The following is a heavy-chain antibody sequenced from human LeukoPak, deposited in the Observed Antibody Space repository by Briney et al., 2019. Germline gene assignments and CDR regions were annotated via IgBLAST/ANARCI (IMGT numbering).Heavy chain of an antibody. CDR2: ISAYNGNT. CDR3: ARVPFLLSGFWDY. CDR1: GYTFTSYG. V-gene: IGHV1-18*01. D-gene: IGHD6-25*01. J-gene: IGHJ4*02. Sequence: ASVKVSCKASGYTFTSYGISWVRQAPGQGLEWMGWISAYNGNTNYAQKLQGRVTMTRDTSTSTVYMELSSLRSEDTAVYYCARVPFLLSGFWDYWGQGTLVTVSS.